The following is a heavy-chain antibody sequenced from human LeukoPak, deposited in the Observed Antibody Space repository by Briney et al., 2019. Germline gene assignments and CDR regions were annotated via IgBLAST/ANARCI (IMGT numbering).Heavy chain of an antibody. V-gene: IGHV1-69*05. CDR3: ARAHCSGGSCERGTFDY. CDR2: IIPIFSTA. CDR1: GGTFSSYA. Sequence: GASVKVSCKASGGTFSSYAISWVRQAPGQGLEWMGRIIPIFSTANYAQKFQGRVTITTDESTSTAYMELSSLRSEDTAVYYCARAHCSGGSCERGTFDYWGQGTLVTVSS. D-gene: IGHD2-15*01. J-gene: IGHJ4*02.